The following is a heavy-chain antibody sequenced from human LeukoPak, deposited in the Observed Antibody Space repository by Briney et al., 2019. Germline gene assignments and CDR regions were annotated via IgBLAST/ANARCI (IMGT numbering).Heavy chain of an antibody. V-gene: IGHV4-61*01. J-gene: IGHJ4*02. Sequence: PSQTLSLTCTVPGGSISSGSYYWSWIRQPPGKGLEWIGYIYYSGSTNYNPSLKSRDTISVDTSKNQFSLKLSSVTAADTAVYYCARDSSSWYYFDYWGQGTLVTVSS. CDR1: GGSISSGSYY. CDR2: IYYSGST. D-gene: IGHD6-13*01. CDR3: ARDSSSWYYFDY.